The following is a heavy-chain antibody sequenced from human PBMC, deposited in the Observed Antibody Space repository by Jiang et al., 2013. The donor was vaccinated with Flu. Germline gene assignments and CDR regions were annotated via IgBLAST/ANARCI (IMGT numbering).Heavy chain of an antibody. Sequence: LLKPSETLSLTCTVSGGSVSSGSYYWSWIRQPPGKGLEWIGYIYYSGSTNYNPSLKSRVTISVDTSKNQFSLKLSSVTAADTAVYYCARDSGWYPFDYWGQGTLVTVSS. CDR3: ARDSGWYPFDY. V-gene: IGHV4-61*01. CDR2: IYYSGST. J-gene: IGHJ4*02. CDR1: GGSVSSGSYY. D-gene: IGHD6-19*01.